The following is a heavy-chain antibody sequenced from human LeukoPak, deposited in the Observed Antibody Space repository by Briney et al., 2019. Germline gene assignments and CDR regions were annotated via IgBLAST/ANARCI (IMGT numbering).Heavy chain of an antibody. V-gene: IGHV3-48*03. D-gene: IGHD3-16*01. CDR1: GFIFSNDA. CDR3: ARQVFHGGSPPRLDL. J-gene: IGHJ5*02. CDR2: ISNRGDRT. Sequence: GGSLRLSCAASGFIFSNDAMSWVRQAPGKGLEWVCSISNRGDRTYYAASVKGRFTISRDNAKNSLYLQMNSLRAEDTAVYYCARQVFHGGSPPRLDLWGQGIQVSVSS.